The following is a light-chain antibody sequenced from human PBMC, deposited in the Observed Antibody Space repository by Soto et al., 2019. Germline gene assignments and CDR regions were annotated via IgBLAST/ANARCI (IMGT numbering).Light chain of an antibody. CDR1: SSDVGGYNY. J-gene: IGLJ2*01. Sequence: QSALTQPASVSGSPGQSITISCTGTSSDVGGYNYVSWYQQHPGKAPKLMIYDVSNRPSGVSNRFSGSKSGNTASLTISGLQAEYEADYYCSSYTSSITLVFGGGTKLTVL. CDR3: SSYTSSITLV. V-gene: IGLV2-14*01. CDR2: DVS.